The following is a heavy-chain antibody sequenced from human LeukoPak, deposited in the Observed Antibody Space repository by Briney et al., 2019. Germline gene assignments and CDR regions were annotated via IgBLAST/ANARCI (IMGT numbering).Heavy chain of an antibody. J-gene: IGHJ6*02. CDR3: ARGRQPAPYYYYGMEV. Sequence: SETLSLTCVVYGGSFSGFYWSWIRQSPGRGLEWIGEINHSGSTNYNPSLKSRVTISVDTSKNQFSPKLSFVTAADTAVYYCARGRQPAPYYYYGMEVWGQGTTVTVSS. D-gene: IGHD6-13*01. V-gene: IGHV4-34*01. CDR1: GGSFSGFY. CDR2: INHSGST.